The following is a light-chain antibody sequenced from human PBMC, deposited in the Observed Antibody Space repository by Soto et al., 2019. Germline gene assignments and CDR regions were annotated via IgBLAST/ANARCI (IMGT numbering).Light chain of an antibody. CDR3: QSNYILPWT. CDR2: DAS. V-gene: IGKV1-12*01. J-gene: IGKJ1*01. Sequence: DIQMTQSPSSVSASVGDRVTITCRASQGISTNLAWYQQKPGKAPSLLIYDASKSQFGVPSRFGGNGSGTHFTLTINTLQFDDFASYYCQSNYILPWTFGQGTKVDI. CDR1: QGISTN.